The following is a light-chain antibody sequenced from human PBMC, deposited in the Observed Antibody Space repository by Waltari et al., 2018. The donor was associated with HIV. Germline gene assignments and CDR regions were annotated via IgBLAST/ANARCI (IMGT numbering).Light chain of an antibody. Sequence: QTVVTQEPSFSVSPGGTVTLTCGLSSRSVSHIYYPSWYQQTPGQAPRPLIYSTNTRSSGVPDRFSGSILRNKAALTITGAQADDESEYHCVLYMGSGIWVFGGGTKLTVL. J-gene: IGLJ3*02. V-gene: IGLV8-61*01. CDR1: SRSVSHIYY. CDR2: STN. CDR3: VLYMGSGIWV.